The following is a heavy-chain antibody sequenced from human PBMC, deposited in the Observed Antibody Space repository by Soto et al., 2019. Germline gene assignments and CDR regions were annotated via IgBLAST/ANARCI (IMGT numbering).Heavy chain of an antibody. Sequence: GGSLRLSCAASGFTFSSYWMSWVRQAPGKGLEWVANIKQDGSEKYYVDSVKGRFTISRDNAKNSLYLQMNSLRAEDTAVYYCARPPPNYCSGGSCLDDYWGQGTLVTVSS. CDR1: GFTFSSYW. J-gene: IGHJ4*02. CDR3: ARPPPNYCSGGSCLDDY. V-gene: IGHV3-7*01. D-gene: IGHD2-15*01. CDR2: IKQDGSEK.